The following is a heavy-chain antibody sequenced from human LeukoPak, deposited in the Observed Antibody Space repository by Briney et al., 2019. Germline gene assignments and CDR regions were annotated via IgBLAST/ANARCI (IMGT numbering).Heavy chain of an antibody. J-gene: IGHJ3*02. D-gene: IGHD6-19*01. CDR2: ISYDGSNK. CDR3: ARDGGGQWLVHLAENDAFDI. CDR1: GFTFSSYA. V-gene: IGHV3-30*04. Sequence: GGSLRLSCAASGFTFSSYAMHWVRQAPGKGLEWVAVISYDGSNKYYADSVKGRFTISRDNSKNTLYLQMNSLRAEDTAVYYCARDGGGQWLVHLAENDAFDIWGQGTMVTVSS.